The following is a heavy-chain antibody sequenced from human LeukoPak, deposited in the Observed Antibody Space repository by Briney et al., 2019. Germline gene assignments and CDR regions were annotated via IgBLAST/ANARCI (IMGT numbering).Heavy chain of an antibody. CDR3: ARGGSPFCISPSCQGAFDS. V-gene: IGHV4-61*03. CDR1: GGSISSGDYY. Sequence: SSETLSLTCTVSGGSISSGDYYWSWVRQPPGKGLEWIGYIHSSGSPNYNPSFKNRVTISVDTSKNHFSLNLSSVTAADTAVYYCARGGSPFCISPSCQGAFDSWGQGTLVTVSS. D-gene: IGHD2-2*01. CDR2: IHSSGSP. J-gene: IGHJ4*02.